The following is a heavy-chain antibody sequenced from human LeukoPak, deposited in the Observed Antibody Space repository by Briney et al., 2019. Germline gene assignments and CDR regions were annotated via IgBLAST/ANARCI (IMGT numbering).Heavy chain of an antibody. D-gene: IGHD5-18*01. CDR1: GFTFSSYA. J-gene: IGHJ4*02. V-gene: IGHV3-23*01. CDR3: AKRALDTALAPGYFDS. CDR2: ITNGDST. Sequence: GGSLRLSCAASGFTFSSYAMSWVRQAPGKGLEWVSTITNGDSTYFADSVKGRFTLSRDNSKNTLYLQMNSLRAEDTAVYYCAKRALDTALAPGYFDSWGQGTLVTVSS.